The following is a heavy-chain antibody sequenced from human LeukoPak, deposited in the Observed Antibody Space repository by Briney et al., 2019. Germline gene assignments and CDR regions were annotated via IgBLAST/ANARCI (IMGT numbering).Heavy chain of an antibody. Sequence: SVKVSCKASGGTFSSYAISWVRQAPGQGLEWMGGIIPIFGTANYAQKFQGRITITADESTSTAYMELSSLRSEDTAVYYCARGDLSARIDYWGQGTLVTVSS. CDR2: IIPIFGTA. J-gene: IGHJ4*02. CDR1: GGTFSSYA. V-gene: IGHV1-69*13. D-gene: IGHD6-6*01. CDR3: ARGDLSARIDY.